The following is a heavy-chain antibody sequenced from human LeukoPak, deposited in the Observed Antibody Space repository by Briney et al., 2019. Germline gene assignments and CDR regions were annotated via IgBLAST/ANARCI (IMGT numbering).Heavy chain of an antibody. Sequence: PSETLSLTCAVYGGSFSGYYWSWIRQPPGKGLEWIGEINHSGSTNYNPSLTSRVTISVDTSKNQFSLKLSSVTAADTAVYYCASRYDSSGYRYYFDCWGQGTLVTVSS. CDR2: INHSGST. J-gene: IGHJ4*02. V-gene: IGHV4-34*01. CDR1: GGSFSGYY. CDR3: ASRYDSSGYRYYFDC. D-gene: IGHD3-22*01.